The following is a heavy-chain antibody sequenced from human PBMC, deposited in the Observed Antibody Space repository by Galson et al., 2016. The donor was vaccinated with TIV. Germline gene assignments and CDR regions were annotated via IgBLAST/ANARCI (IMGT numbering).Heavy chain of an antibody. D-gene: IGHD6-19*01. CDR1: GASISTSSNY. V-gene: IGHV4-39*01. Sequence: LSLTCSVSGASISTSSNYWVWIRQPPGKGLEWIGTIFYTGTTYYNPSLKSRGTISVDTSKRQFSLKVSSVTAADTAVYYCARRHQWLGGSFEIWGQGTMVTVSS. CDR2: IFYTGTT. J-gene: IGHJ3*02. CDR3: ARRHQWLGGSFEI.